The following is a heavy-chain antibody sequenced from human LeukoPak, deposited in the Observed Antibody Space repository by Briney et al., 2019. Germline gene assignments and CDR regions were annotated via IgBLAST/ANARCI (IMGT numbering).Heavy chain of an antibody. J-gene: IGHJ4*02. V-gene: IGHV4-59*03. D-gene: IGHD5-24*01. Sequence: SETLSLTCTVSGGSISSDYWSWIRQPPGKGLEWIGYISNSGSTNYNPSLKSRVTISVDTSKNQLSLKLSSVTAADTAVYYCATWLQMHFWGQGTLVTVSS. CDR3: ATWLQMHF. CDR2: ISNSGST. CDR1: GGSISSDY.